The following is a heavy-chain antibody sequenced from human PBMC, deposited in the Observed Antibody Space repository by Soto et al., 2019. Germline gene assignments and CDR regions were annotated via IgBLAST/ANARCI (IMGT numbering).Heavy chain of an antibody. Sequence: QITLNESGPTQVKPRQTLTLTCTFSGFSLTTSGVGVGWIRQSPGQAPERLALIYWDDDKRYSPSMKSRLTITKETSKNQVVLTMADLDPADTATYYCAHRVLRTVFGLVTTTAIYFDVWGQGTPVAVSS. J-gene: IGHJ4*02. D-gene: IGHD3-3*01. CDR3: AHRVLRTVFGLVTTTAIYFDV. CDR1: GFSLTTSGVG. V-gene: IGHV2-5*02. CDR2: IYWDDDK.